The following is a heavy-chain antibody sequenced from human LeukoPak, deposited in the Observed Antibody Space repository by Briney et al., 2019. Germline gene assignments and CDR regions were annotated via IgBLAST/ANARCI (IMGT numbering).Heavy chain of an antibody. CDR1: GHTFTGYY. Sequence: ASVKVSCKASGHTFTGYYMHWVRQAPGQGLEWMGWINPNSGGTNYAQKFQGWVTMTRDTSISTAYMELSRLRSDDTAVYYCARDGSSGLYYYYGMDVWGQGTTVTVSS. D-gene: IGHD6-19*01. CDR2: INPNSGGT. V-gene: IGHV1-2*04. J-gene: IGHJ6*02. CDR3: ARDGSSGLYYYYGMDV.